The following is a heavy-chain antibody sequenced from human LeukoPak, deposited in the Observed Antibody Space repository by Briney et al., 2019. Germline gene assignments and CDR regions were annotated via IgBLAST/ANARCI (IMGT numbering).Heavy chain of an antibody. CDR2: IYYSGST. CDR1: GGSISSYY. D-gene: IGHD6-6*01. CDR3: ARQGGIAARQYYYGMDV. Sequence: SETLSLTCTVCGGSISSYYWIWIRQPPGKGLEWIGYIYYSGSTNYNPSLKSRLTISVDTSKKQFSLKLSSVTAADTAMYYCARQGGIAARQYYYGMDVWGQGTTVTVSS. V-gene: IGHV4-59*08. J-gene: IGHJ6*02.